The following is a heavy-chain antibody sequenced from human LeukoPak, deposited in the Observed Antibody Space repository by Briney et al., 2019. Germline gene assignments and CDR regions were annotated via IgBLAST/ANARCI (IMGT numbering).Heavy chain of an antibody. Sequence: SETLSLTCTVSGGSISSYYWSWIRQPPGKGLEWIGYIYYSGSTNYNSSLKRRVIISVDTTKNQFSLKLNSVTAADTAVYYCARGSSWYDYWGQGTLVTVSS. CDR1: GGSISSYY. V-gene: IGHV4-59*12. CDR2: IYYSGST. J-gene: IGHJ4*02. D-gene: IGHD6-13*01. CDR3: ARGSSWYDY.